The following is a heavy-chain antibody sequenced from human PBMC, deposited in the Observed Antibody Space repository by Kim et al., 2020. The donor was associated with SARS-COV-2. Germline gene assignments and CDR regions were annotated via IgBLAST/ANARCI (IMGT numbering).Heavy chain of an antibody. Sequence: SETLSLTCTVSGGSVSSGSYYWSWIRQPPGKGLEWIGYIYYSGSTNYNPSLKSRVTISVDTSKNQFSLKLSSVTAADTAVYYCARGFTMIVVDAFDIWGQGTMVTVSS. CDR1: GGSVSSGSYY. CDR3: ARGFTMIVVDAFDI. V-gene: IGHV4-61*01. D-gene: IGHD3-22*01. J-gene: IGHJ3*02. CDR2: IYYSGST.